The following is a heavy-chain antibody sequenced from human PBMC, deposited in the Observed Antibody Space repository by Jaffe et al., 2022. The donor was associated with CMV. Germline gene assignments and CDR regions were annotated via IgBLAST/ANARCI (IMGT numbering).Heavy chain of an antibody. J-gene: IGHJ4*02. D-gene: IGHD6-13*01. CDR1: GGTFSSNA. V-gene: IGHV1-69*09. CDR3: AREMGLAAAAIGGVDY. Sequence: QVQLVQSGAEVKKPGSSVKVSCKASGGTFSSNAISWVRQAPGQGLEWMGRVVPMLGKATYAQKFQGRVTFTADKSTTTAYMELSSLRSEDTAVYYCAREMGLAAAAIGGVDYWGQGTLVTVSS. CDR2: VVPMLGKA.